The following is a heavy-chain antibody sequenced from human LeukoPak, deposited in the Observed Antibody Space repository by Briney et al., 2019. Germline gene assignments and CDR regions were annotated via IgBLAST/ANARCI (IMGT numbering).Heavy chain of an antibody. J-gene: IGHJ4*02. CDR1: GFTFSSYA. V-gene: IGHV3-74*01. CDR3: ARGPNSNWSGLDF. Sequence: GGSLRLSCAASGFTFSSYAMSWVRQAPGKGLVWVSRISPTGSTTSYADSAKGRFTVSRDNAKNTLYLQVNNLRAEDTAVYYCARGPNSNWSGLDFWGQGTLLTVSS. D-gene: IGHD6-6*01. CDR2: ISPTGSTT.